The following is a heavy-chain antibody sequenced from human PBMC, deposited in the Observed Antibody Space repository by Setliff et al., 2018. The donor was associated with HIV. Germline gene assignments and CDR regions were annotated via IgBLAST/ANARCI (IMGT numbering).Heavy chain of an antibody. CDR1: GGSISSGSYY. CDR2: IYTSGST. Sequence: SETLSLTCTVSGGSISSGSYYWSWIRQPAGKGLEWIGRIYTSGSTNYNPSLKSRVTISVDTSKNQFSLKLSSLTAADTAVYYCASSSGWYGAAQFDPWGQGTRVTVSS. CDR3: ASSSGWYGAAQFDP. V-gene: IGHV4-61*02. J-gene: IGHJ5*02. D-gene: IGHD6-19*01.